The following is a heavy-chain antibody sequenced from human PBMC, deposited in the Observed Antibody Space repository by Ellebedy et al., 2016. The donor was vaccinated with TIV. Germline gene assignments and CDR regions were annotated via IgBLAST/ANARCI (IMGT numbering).Heavy chain of an antibody. CDR2: INSDGSST. Sequence: GGSLRLSXAASGFTFSNYWMHWVRQAPGKGLVWVSRINSDGSSTSYADSVQGRFTISRDNAKNTLYLQMNSLRAEDTAVYYCAREISGYEGYFQHWGQGTLVTVSS. J-gene: IGHJ1*01. V-gene: IGHV3-74*01. D-gene: IGHD5-12*01. CDR1: GFTFSNYW. CDR3: AREISGYEGYFQH.